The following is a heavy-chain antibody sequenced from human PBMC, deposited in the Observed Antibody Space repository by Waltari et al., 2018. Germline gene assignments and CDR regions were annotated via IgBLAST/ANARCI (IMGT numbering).Heavy chain of an antibody. CDR1: GLSFSHYW. J-gene: IGHJ4*02. CDR2: IKENGSEN. D-gene: IGHD3-16*01. CDR3: TRDPLRRYDY. Sequence: EVQLVESGGGLVQPGGSLSLSCVASGLSFSHYWITWVRQAPGQGLEWVASIKENGSENHYVDSVKGRFTSSRDNAENSVNLQMNSLRAEDTAVYYCTRDPLRRYDYWGQGTLVTVSS. V-gene: IGHV3-7*01.